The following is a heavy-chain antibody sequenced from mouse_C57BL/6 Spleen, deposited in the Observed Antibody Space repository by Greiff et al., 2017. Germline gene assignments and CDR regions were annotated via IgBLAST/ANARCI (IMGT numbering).Heavy chain of an antibody. Sequence: DVMLVESGGGLVKPGGSLKLSCAASGFTFSDYGMHWVRQAPEKGLEWVAYISSGSSTIYYADTVKGRFTISRDNAKNTLFLQMTSLRSEDTAMYYCAYYFGSAYWGQGTLVTVSA. J-gene: IGHJ3*01. CDR3: AYYFGSAY. D-gene: IGHD1-1*01. CDR1: GFTFSDYG. CDR2: ISSGSSTI. V-gene: IGHV5-17*01.